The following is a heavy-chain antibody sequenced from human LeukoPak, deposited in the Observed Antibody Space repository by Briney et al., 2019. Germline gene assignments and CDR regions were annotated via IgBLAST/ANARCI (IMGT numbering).Heavy chain of an antibody. CDR3: ARHGIITTTIIVIPSWFDP. CDR2: INHSGST. Sequence: KPSETLSLTCAVYGGSFSGYYWSWIRQPPGKGLEWIGEINHSGSTNYNPSLKSRVTISVDTSKNQFSLKLSSVTAADTAVYYCARHGIITTTIIVIPSWFDPWGQGTLVTVSS. CDR1: GGSFSGYY. D-gene: IGHD3-22*01. V-gene: IGHV4-34*01. J-gene: IGHJ5*02.